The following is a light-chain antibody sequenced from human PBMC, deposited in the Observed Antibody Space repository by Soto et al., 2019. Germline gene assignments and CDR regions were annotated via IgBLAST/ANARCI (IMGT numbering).Light chain of an antibody. CDR3: QQCGSSPPVT. CDR2: GAS. Sequence: EIVLTQSPGTLSLSPGERATLSCRASQSVSSDYLAWYQQKPGQAPRLLIYGASSRATGIPDRFIGSASGTDFTLTIIRLEPEDFAVYYCQQCGSSPPVTFGGGTKVEIK. CDR1: QSVSSDY. J-gene: IGKJ4*01. V-gene: IGKV3-20*01.